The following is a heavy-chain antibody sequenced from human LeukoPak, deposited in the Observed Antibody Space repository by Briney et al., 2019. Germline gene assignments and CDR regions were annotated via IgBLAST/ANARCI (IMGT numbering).Heavy chain of an antibody. CDR3: ARHARKGILRYFAE. CDR2: INHSGST. D-gene: IGHD3-9*01. J-gene: IGHJ4*02. V-gene: IGHV4-34*01. Sequence: KPSETLSLTCAVYGGSFSGYYWSWIRQPPGKGLEWIGEINHSGSTNYNPSLKSRVTISVDTSKNQFSLKLSSVTAADTAVYYCARHARKGILRYFAEWGQGTLVTVSS. CDR1: GGSFSGYY.